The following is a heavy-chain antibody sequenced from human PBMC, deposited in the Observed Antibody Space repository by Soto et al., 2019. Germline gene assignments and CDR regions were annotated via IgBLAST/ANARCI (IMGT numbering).Heavy chain of an antibody. CDR3: ARDRASTYYDFFFPPYYFDY. D-gene: IGHD3-3*01. CDR2: IWYDGSNK. CDR1: GFTFSSYG. Sequence: GGSLRLSCAASGFTFSSYGMHWVRQAPGKGLEWVAVIWYDGSNKYYADSVKGRFTISRDNSKNTLYLQMNSLRAEDTAVYYCARDRASTYYDFFFPPYYFDYWGQGTLVTVSS. J-gene: IGHJ4*02. V-gene: IGHV3-33*01.